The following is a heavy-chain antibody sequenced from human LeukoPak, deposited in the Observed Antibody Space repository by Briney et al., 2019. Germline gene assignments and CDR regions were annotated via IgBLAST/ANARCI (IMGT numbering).Heavy chain of an antibody. CDR2: IYTSGST. CDR3: ARGLWFGELLSAFDY. Sequence: SETLSLTCTVSGGSISSGSYYWRWIRQPAGKGLEWIGRIYTSGSTNYNPSLKSRVTISVDTSKNQFSLKLSSVTAADTAVYYCARGLWFGELLSAFDYWGQGTLVTVSS. D-gene: IGHD3-10*01. CDR1: GGSISSGSYY. J-gene: IGHJ4*02. V-gene: IGHV4-61*02.